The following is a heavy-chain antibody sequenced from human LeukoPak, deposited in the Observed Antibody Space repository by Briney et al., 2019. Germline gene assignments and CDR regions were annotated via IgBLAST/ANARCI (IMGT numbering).Heavy chain of an antibody. J-gene: IGHJ4*02. CDR2: IKQDGSEK. V-gene: IGHV3-7*01. CDR1: GFTFSNYW. CDR3: ARIGYDSGSLDY. D-gene: IGHD3-10*01. Sequence: HAGGSLRLSCAASGFTFSNYWMTWVRQAPGKGLEWVANIKQDGSEKYYVDSVKGRFTISRDNAKNSVYLQMTSLRAEDRAVYYCARIGYDSGSLDYWGQGTVVTVSS.